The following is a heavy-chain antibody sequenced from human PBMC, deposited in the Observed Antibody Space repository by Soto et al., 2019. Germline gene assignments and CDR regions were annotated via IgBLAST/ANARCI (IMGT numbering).Heavy chain of an antibody. CDR1: GGTFSNYA. V-gene: IGHV1-69*15. Sequence: QVHLVQSGAEVKKPGSSVNVSCKASGGTFSNYAITWVRQAPGQGLKWVGRIIPIFGTTNVAQKFQGRVTITPDESTTTASMELSGLRSDATAVYYCAKDGGADGYFGNWLDPWGQGTLVTVSS. CDR2: IIPIFGTT. D-gene: IGHD5-12*01. J-gene: IGHJ5*02. CDR3: AKDGGADGYFGNWLDP.